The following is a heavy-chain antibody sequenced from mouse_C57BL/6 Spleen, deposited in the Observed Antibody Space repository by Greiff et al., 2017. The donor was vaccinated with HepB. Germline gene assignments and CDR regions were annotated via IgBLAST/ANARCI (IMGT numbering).Heavy chain of an antibody. Sequence: EVKLQESGAELVRPGASVKLSCTASGFNIKDDYMHWVKQRPEQGLEWIGWIDPENGDTEYASKFQGKATITADTSSNTAYLQLSSLTSADTSVYYCTHYGSDFDYWGQGTTLTVSS. CDR2: IDPENGDT. CDR3: THYGSDFDY. J-gene: IGHJ2*01. D-gene: IGHD2-2*01. CDR1: GFNIKDDY. V-gene: IGHV14-4*01.